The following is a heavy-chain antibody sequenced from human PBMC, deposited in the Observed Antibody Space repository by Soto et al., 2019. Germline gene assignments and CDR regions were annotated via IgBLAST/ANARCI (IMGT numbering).Heavy chain of an antibody. CDR2: ISGSGGST. CDR1: GFTFSSYA. V-gene: IGHV3-23*01. CDR3: AKYRSGRFGEFDY. Sequence: GGSLRLSCAASGFTFSSYAMSWVRQAPGKGLEWVSAISGSGGSTYYAESVKGRFTISRDNSKNTLYLQMNSLRAEDTAVYYCAKYRSGRFGEFDYWGQGTLVTVSS. J-gene: IGHJ4*02. D-gene: IGHD3-10*01.